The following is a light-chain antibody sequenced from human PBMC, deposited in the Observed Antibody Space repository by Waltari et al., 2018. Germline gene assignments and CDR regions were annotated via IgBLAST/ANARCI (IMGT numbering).Light chain of an antibody. CDR3: SSYAGSNDPVV. CDR2: EVS. V-gene: IGLV2-8*01. J-gene: IGLJ2*01. Sequence: QSALTQPPSASGSPGQSVAISCTGTSSDVGGYNYVSWYQQHPGKAPKPIIYEVSKRPSGVPDRFSGSKSGNTASLTVSGLQADDEADFYCSSYAGSNDPVVFGGGTKLTVL. CDR1: SSDVGGYNY.